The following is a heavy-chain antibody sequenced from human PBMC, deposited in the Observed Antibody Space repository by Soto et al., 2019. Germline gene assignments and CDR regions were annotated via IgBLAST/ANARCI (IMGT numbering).Heavy chain of an antibody. D-gene: IGHD1-1*01. V-gene: IGHV1-46*01. CDR1: GYTFTNYY. Sequence: ASVKVSCKASGYTFTNYYMHWVRQAPGQGLEWMGVIHYSGATPTYAQKFQGRVTMSVDTSKNQFSLHLSSVAAADTAVYYCVGDSHSPWNHVRGWFDPWGQGTLVTVSS. CDR2: IHYSGATP. J-gene: IGHJ5*02. CDR3: VGDSHSPWNHVRGWFDP.